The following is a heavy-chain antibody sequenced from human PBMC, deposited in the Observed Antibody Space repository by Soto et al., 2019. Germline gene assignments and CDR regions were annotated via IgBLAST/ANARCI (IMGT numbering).Heavy chain of an antibody. J-gene: IGHJ5*02. V-gene: IGHV4-4*02. Sequence: QVQLQESGPGLVKPSGTLSLTCAVSGGSVSSSNWWSWVRQPPGKGLEWIGEIYHSGSTNYNPSLKRRVTISVDKSKNQFSLKLRSVTAADTAAYYCARVWTTVTNWFDPWGQGTLVTVSS. D-gene: IGHD4-17*01. CDR2: IYHSGST. CDR1: GGSVSSSNW. CDR3: ARVWTTVTNWFDP.